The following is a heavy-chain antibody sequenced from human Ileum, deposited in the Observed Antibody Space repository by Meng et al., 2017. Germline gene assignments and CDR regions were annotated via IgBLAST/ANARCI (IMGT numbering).Heavy chain of an antibody. CDR1: GGSIRAYY. Sequence: SETLSPTCTVPGGSIRAYYWGWIRQPAGRGLEWMGRIETSGSTNYNPSIRSRVTMSVDTSKNQPSLNLSPVTAADTAVYYCTREGRAVGPRPIDYWGQGTLVTVSS. J-gene: IGHJ4*02. CDR2: IETSGST. D-gene: IGHD3-10*01. V-gene: IGHV4-4*07. CDR3: TREGRAVGPRPIDY.